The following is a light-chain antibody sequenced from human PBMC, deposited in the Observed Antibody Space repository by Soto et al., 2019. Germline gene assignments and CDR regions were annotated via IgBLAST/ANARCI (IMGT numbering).Light chain of an antibody. CDR2: EGS. J-gene: IGLJ1*01. V-gene: IGLV2-23*01. CDR3: CPYAGSSTYV. Sequence: QSALTQPASVSGSPGQSITISCTGTSSDVGSYNLVSWYQQHPGKAPKLMIYEGSKRPSGVSNRFSGSKSGNTASLTISGLQAEDEADYYCCPYAGSSTYVFGTGTKLTV. CDR1: SSDVGSYNL.